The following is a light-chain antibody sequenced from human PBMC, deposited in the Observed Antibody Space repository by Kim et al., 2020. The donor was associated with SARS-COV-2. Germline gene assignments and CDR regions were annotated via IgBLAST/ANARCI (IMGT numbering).Light chain of an antibody. V-gene: IGLV2-14*03. Sequence: QSALTQPASVSGSPGQSITVSCTGVSSDIGGVSSVSWYQHHPGKAPQLIIYDVTKRPSGVSSRFSGSTSGNTASLTISGLQAEDEASYYCSSYVSSHYVFGSGTKVTVL. CDR1: SSDIGGVSS. CDR3: SSYVSSHYV. CDR2: DVT. J-gene: IGLJ1*01.